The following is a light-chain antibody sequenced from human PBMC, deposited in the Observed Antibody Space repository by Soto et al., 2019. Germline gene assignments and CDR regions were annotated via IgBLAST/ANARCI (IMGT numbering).Light chain of an antibody. J-gene: IGLJ1*01. CDR1: SSDVGGYNY. CDR2: DVN. Sequence: QSALTQPRSVSGSPGQSVTISCTGTSSDVGGYNYVSWYQQHPGKAPKLMIYDVNKRPSGVPDRFSGSKSGNTASLTISGLQAEDEADYYCCSYAGSYTLYAFGTGTKVTVL. CDR3: CSYAGSYTLYA. V-gene: IGLV2-11*01.